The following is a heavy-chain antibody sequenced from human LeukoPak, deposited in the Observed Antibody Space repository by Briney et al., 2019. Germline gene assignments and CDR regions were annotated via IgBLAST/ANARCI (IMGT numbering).Heavy chain of an antibody. D-gene: IGHD2-2*01. CDR1: GGSFSNYY. CDR2: INHSGST. J-gene: IGHJ6*03. V-gene: IGHV4-34*01. Sequence: SETLSLTCAVYGGSFSNYYWSWIRQPPGKGLEWIGEINHSGSTNYNPSLKSRVTISVDTSKNQFSLKLSSVTDADTAVYYCARERVKRCSSTSCYYYYYYMDFWGKGTTVTVSS. CDR3: ARERVKRCSSTSCYYYYYYMDF.